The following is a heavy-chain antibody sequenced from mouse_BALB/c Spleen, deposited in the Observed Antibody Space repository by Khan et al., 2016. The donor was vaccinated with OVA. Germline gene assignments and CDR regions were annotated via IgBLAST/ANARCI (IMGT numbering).Heavy chain of an antibody. CDR3: ARNYDYDEGLAY. Sequence: VQLKESGPGLVQPSQSLSITCTVSGFSLTTYGVHWVRQSPGKGLEWLGVIWSGGSTDYNAAFISRLSISKDSSKSQVFFKMNSLQVNDTAIYYWARNYDYDEGLAYWGQGTLVTVSA. D-gene: IGHD2-4*01. CDR1: GFSLTTYG. CDR2: IWSGGST. J-gene: IGHJ3*01. V-gene: IGHV2-2*02.